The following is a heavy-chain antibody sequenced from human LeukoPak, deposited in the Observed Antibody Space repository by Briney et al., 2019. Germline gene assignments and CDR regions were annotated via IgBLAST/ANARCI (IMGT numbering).Heavy chain of an antibody. CDR1: GDSVSSNSAT. V-gene: IGHV6-1*01. D-gene: IGHD3-22*01. CDR3: ARGIADSTGYYYVHY. J-gene: IGHJ4*02. Sequence: PSQTLSLTCGISGDSVSSNSATWNWIRQSPSRGLEWLGRTYYRSKWSNDFAVSVKSRITINPDTSKNQFSLQLNSVTPEDTAVYYCARGIADSTGYYYVHYWGQGTLVTVSS. CDR2: TYYRSKWSN.